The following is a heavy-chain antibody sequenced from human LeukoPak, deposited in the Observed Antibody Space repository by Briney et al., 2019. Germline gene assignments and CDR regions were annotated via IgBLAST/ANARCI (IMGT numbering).Heavy chain of an antibody. CDR2: MIPFLGEV. V-gene: IGHV1-69*04. CDR3: SPCGHAYDWFGP. J-gene: IGHJ5*02. CDR1: GATHNIGHA. Sequence: GASVKVSCKAFGATHNIGHAFIWARQAPGQGLQWMGRMIPFLGEVNYAQNFQGRVSFTADRSTATMYMELKRLRLDDTAIYYCSPCGHAYDWFGPWGQGTLVTVSA. D-gene: IGHD5-12*01.